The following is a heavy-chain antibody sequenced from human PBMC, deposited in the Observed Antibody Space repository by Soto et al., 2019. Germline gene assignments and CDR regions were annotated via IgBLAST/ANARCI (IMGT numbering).Heavy chain of an antibody. V-gene: IGHV5-51*01. CDR3: ASTNDYYGSGSHEI. D-gene: IGHD3-10*01. Sequence: GEAQKIFCRGSGNSCTYYWIGWVRQMPGKGLEWMGIIYPGDSDTRYSPSFQGQVTISADKSISTAYLQWSSLKASDTAMYYCASTNDYYGSGSHEIWGQGTMVTV. CDR1: GNSCTYYW. J-gene: IGHJ3*02. CDR2: IYPGDSDT.